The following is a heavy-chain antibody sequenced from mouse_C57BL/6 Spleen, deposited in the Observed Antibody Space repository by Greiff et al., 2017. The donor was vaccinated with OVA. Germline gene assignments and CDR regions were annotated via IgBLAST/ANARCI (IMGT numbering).Heavy chain of an antibody. Sequence: QVQLKESGAELVKPGASVKMSCKASGYTLTTYPIEWMKQNHGKSLEWIGNFHPYNDDTKYNEKFKGKATLTVEKSSSTVYLELSRLTSDDSAVYYCARGDSNYWYFDVWGTGTTVTVSS. CDR1: GYTLTTYP. CDR2: FHPYNDDT. D-gene: IGHD2-5*01. CDR3: ARGDSNYWYFDV. V-gene: IGHV1-47*01. J-gene: IGHJ1*03.